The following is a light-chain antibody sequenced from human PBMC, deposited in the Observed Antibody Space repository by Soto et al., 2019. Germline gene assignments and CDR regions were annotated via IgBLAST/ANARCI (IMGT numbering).Light chain of an antibody. J-gene: IGLJ2*01. Sequence: QSALTQPASVSGSPGQSITISCTGTASDVGGYNYVSWYQQHPGKAPKLMIHAVSNRPSGISNRFSGSKSGNTASLTISGLQAEDEADYYCSSYINTNTLVFGGGTKLTVL. V-gene: IGLV2-14*01. CDR2: AVS. CDR3: SSYINTNTLV. CDR1: ASDVGGYNY.